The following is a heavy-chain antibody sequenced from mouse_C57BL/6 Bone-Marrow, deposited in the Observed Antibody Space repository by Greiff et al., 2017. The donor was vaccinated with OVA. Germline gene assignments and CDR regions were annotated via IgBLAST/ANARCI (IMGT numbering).Heavy chain of an antibody. Sequence: QVQLQQSGAELVKPGASVKLSCKASGYTFTEYTIHWVKQRPGQGLEWIGWFYPGSGSTKYNEKFKDKATLTADKSSSTAYMELSSLTSEDSAVYFCARQDYYGSSYLSFAYWGQGTLVTVSA. J-gene: IGHJ3*01. CDR3: ARQDYYGSSYLSFAY. D-gene: IGHD1-1*01. V-gene: IGHV1-62-2*01. CDR2: FYPGSGST. CDR1: GYTFTEYT.